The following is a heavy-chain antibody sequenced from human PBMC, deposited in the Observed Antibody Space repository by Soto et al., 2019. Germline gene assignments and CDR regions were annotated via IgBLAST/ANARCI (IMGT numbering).Heavy chain of an antibody. D-gene: IGHD2-15*01. CDR2: ISAYNGNT. J-gene: IGHJ6*02. CDR3: ARHCSGGSCYPVEPVGMDV. V-gene: IGHV1-18*01. CDR1: GYTFTSYG. Sequence: QVQLVQSGAEVKKPGASVKVSCKASGYTFTSYGISWVRQAPGQGLEWMGWISAYNGNTNYAQKLQGRVTMTTDTXXRXAXXELRSLRSDDTAVYYCARHCSGGSCYPVEPVGMDVWGQGTTVTVSS.